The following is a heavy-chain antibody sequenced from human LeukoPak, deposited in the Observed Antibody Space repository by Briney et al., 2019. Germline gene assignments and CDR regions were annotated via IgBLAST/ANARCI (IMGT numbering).Heavy chain of an antibody. CDR2: MDPNSGDT. CDR3: ATKGGLTPNTLAM. V-gene: IGHV1-2*02. D-gene: IGHD2-15*01. Sequence: ASVKVSCKGSGYNFTVCYMHWVRQAPGQGLEWMGWMDPNSGDTIYAPKFQGRVSMTRDTSITTAYMELSSLTFDDSAMYYCATKGGLTPNTLAMWGHGTMVTVSS. J-gene: IGHJ3*01. CDR1: GYNFTVCY.